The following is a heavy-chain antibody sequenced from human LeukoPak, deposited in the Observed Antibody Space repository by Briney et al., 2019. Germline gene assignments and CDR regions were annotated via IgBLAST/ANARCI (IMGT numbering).Heavy chain of an antibody. CDR3: ARDIFDWYYYYMDV. D-gene: IGHD5/OR15-5a*01. CDR2: IYYSGST. J-gene: IGHJ6*03. V-gene: IGHV4-39*07. Sequence: SETLSLTCTVSGGSISSSIYYWGWIRQPPGKGLEWIGNIYYSGSTYYNPSLKSRVTISVDTSKNQFSLKLSSVTAADTAVYYCARDIFDWYYYYMDVWGKGTTVTVSS. CDR1: GGSISSSIYY.